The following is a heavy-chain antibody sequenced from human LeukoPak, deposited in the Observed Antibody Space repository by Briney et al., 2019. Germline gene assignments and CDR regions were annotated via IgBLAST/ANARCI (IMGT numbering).Heavy chain of an antibody. Sequence: ASVKVSCKASGGTFSSYAISWVRQAPGQGLEWMGRIIPILGIANYAQRFQGRVTITADKSTSTAYMELSSLRSEDTAVYYCAWSGSANAFDIWGQGTMVTVSS. J-gene: IGHJ3*02. V-gene: IGHV1-69*04. CDR1: GGTFSSYA. CDR2: IIPILGIA. D-gene: IGHD6-25*01. CDR3: AWSGSANAFDI.